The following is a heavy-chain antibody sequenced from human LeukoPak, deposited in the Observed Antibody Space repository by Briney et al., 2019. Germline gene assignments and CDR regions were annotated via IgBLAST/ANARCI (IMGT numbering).Heavy chain of an antibody. J-gene: IGHJ6*03. CDR1: GYTFTGYY. CDR2: ISGYNGNT. Sequence: ASVKVSCKASGYTFTGYYMHWVRQAPGQGLEWMGWISGYNGNTNYAQKLQGRVTMTTDTSTSKAYMELRSLRSDDTAVYYCARAGDGYNLYYYYYMDVWGKGTTVTVSS. D-gene: IGHD5-24*01. CDR3: ARAGDGYNLYYYYYMDV. V-gene: IGHV1-18*04.